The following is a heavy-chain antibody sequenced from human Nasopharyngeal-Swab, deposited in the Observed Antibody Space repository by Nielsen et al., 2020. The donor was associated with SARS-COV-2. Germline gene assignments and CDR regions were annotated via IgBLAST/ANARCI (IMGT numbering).Heavy chain of an antibody. CDR1: GYSFPLNW. CDR3: ARHEGYTSSWD. J-gene: IGHJ4*02. Sequence: KVSCKGSGYSFPLNWLGCVRQMPGKGLEWMGIIYPGDSDTRYSPPFQGQVTISADKSISTAYLHWSSLKASDTAMYYCARHEGYTSSWDWGQGTLVTVSS. D-gene: IGHD6-13*01. V-gene: IGHV5-51*01. CDR2: IYPGDSDT.